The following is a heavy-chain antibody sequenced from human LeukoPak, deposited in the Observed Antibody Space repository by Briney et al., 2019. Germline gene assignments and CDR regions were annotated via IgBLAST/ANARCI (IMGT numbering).Heavy chain of an antibody. CDR3: ARVSGQFYFYYYMDV. V-gene: IGHV4-39*01. CDR1: GGSISSRPYY. J-gene: IGHJ6*03. D-gene: IGHD6-19*01. CDR2: IYYSGST. Sequence: SETLSLTCTVSGGSISSRPYYWGWVRQPPGKGLEWIGSIYYSGSTYYNPSLKSRVTISLDTSKNQFSLRLSSLTAADTAVYYCARVSGQFYFYYYMDVWGKGTTVTISS.